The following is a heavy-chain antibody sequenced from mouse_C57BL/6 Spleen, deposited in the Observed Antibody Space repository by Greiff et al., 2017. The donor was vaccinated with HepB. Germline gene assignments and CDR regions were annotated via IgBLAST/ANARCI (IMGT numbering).Heavy chain of an antibody. CDR3: ARSTTVVDYFDY. CDR2: ISSGSSTI. J-gene: IGHJ2*01. CDR1: GFTLSDYG. Sequence: EVQLVESGGGLVKPGGSLKLSCAASGFTLSDYGMHWVRQAPEKGLEWVAYISSGSSTIYYADTVKGRFTISRDNAKNTLFRQMTSPRSEDTAMYYCARSTTVVDYFDYWGQVTTLTVSS. V-gene: IGHV5-17*01. D-gene: IGHD1-1*01.